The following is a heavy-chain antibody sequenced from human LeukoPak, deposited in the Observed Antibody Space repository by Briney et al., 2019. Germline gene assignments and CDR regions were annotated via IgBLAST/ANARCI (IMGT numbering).Heavy chain of an antibody. CDR2: INPNSGGT. CDR1: GYTFTVYY. Sequence: GASVNVSCKASGYTFTVYYMHWVRQAPGQGLEWMGWINPNSGGTNYAQKFQGWVTMTRDTSISTAYMELSRLRSDDTAVYYCARGRITGTTYPHYYYYGMDVWGQGTTVTVSS. CDR3: ARGRITGTTYPHYYYYGMDV. J-gene: IGHJ6*02. V-gene: IGHV1-2*04. D-gene: IGHD1-20*01.